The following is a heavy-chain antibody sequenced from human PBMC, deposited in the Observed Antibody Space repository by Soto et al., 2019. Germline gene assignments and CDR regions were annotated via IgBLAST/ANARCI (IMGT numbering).Heavy chain of an antibody. V-gene: IGHV4-59*08. Sequence: SETLSLTSTVSGGSISSYYWSWIRQPPGKGLEWIGYIYYSGSTSYNPSLKSRVTISVDTSKNQFSLSLSSVTAADTAVYYCARRYGDCFDYWGQGTQVTVSS. CDR2: IYYSGST. CDR3: ARRYGDCFDY. J-gene: IGHJ4*02. D-gene: IGHD4-17*01. CDR1: GGSISSYY.